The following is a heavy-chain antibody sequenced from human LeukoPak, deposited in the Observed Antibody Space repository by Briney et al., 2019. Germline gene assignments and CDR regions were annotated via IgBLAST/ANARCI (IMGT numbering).Heavy chain of an antibody. V-gene: IGHV3-30*02. CDR2: LAYDASLV. Sequence: GGSLRLSCVASGFTFSIYGMHWVRQAPGKGLEWVAYLAYDASLVDYTNSVKGRFTISRDNSKNTLFLQMNSLRPEDTAVYCCAKKGGSWNYFDSWGQGTLVTVSS. CDR3: AKKGGSWNYFDS. D-gene: IGHD6-13*01. CDR1: GFTFSIYG. J-gene: IGHJ4*02.